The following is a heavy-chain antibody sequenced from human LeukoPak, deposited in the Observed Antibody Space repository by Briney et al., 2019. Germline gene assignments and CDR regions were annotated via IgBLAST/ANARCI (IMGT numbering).Heavy chain of an antibody. CDR2: IRSKAHRYAT. CDR1: GFTFNGSA. D-gene: IGHD4-17*01. J-gene: IGHJ4*02. CDR3: TRRHYGDYVVDN. V-gene: IGHV3-73*01. Sequence: GGSLRLSCATSGFTFNGSALHWVHPASGQGLEWVGRIRSKAHRYATAYAASVKGRFTVSRDDSKNMAYLQMNSLKTEDTAIYYCTRRHYGDYVVDNWGQGTLVTVSS.